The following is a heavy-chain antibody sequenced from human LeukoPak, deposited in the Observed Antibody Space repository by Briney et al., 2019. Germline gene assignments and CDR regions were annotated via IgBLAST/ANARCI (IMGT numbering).Heavy chain of an antibody. V-gene: IGHV4-59*01. Sequence: SETLSLTRTVSGGSISSYYWSWIRQPPGKGLEWIGYIYYSGSTNYNPSLKSRVTISVDTSKNQFSLKLSSVTAADTAVYYCARGRYYDSSGPFDYWGQGTLVTVSS. J-gene: IGHJ4*02. D-gene: IGHD3-22*01. CDR2: IYYSGST. CDR1: GGSISSYY. CDR3: ARGRYYDSSGPFDY.